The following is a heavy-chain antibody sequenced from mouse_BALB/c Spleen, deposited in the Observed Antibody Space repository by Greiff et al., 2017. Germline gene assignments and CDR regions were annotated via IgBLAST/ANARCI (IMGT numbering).Heavy chain of an antibody. CDR3: VRHRGGYDGYYFDY. Sequence: EVKLVESGGGLVQPKGSLKLSCAASGFTFNTYAMNWVRQAPGKGLEWVARIRSKSNNYATYYADSVKDRFTISRDDSQSMLYLQMNNLKTEDTAMYYCVRHRGGYDGYYFDYWGQGTTLTVSS. V-gene: IGHV10-1*02. CDR2: IRSKSNNYAT. D-gene: IGHD2-3*01. J-gene: IGHJ2*01. CDR1: GFTFNTYA.